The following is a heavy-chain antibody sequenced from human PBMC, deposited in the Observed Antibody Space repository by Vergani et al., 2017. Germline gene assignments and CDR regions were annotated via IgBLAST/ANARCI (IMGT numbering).Heavy chain of an antibody. CDR3: VRGGTFDWLST. J-gene: IGHJ5*02. CDR2: ITPQNGGT. V-gene: IGHV1-2*02. CDR1: EYYFTDNY. D-gene: IGHD3-9*01. Sequence: QVQLVQSGAEVKKPGASVKVSCKASEYYFTDNYLHWVRQAPGQGLEWMGRITPQNGGTQYAEKFKGRVTMTRDTSITTAYMELTSLTSDDTAVYYCVRGGTFDWLSTWGQGTLVTVSS.